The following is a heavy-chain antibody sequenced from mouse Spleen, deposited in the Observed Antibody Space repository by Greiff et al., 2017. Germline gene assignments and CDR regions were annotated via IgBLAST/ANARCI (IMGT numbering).Heavy chain of an antibody. D-gene: IGHD2-4*01. V-gene: IGHV14-2*01. CDR2: IDPEDGET. J-gene: IGHJ3*01. CDR1: GFNIKDYY. CDR3: ARRYYDYDGAWFAY. Sequence: VQLQQSGAELVKPGASVKLSCTASGFNIKDYYMHWVKQRTEQGLEWIGRIDPEDGETKYAPKFQGKATITADTSSNTAYLQLSSLTSEDTAVYYCARRYYDYDGAWFAYWGQGTLVTVSA.